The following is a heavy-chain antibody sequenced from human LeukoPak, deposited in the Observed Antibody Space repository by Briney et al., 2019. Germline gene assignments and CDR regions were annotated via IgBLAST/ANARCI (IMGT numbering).Heavy chain of an antibody. CDR1: GYTFTSYY. V-gene: IGHV1-46*01. J-gene: IGHJ4*02. CDR2: INPSGGST. Sequence: ASVKVSCKASGYTFTSYYMHWVRQAPGQGLEWMGIINPSGGSTSYAQKFQGRVTMTRDTSTSTVYMELSSLRSEDTAVYYCAGGGRDGSGENYFDYWGQGTLVTVSS. CDR3: AGGGRDGSGENYFDY. D-gene: IGHD3-10*01.